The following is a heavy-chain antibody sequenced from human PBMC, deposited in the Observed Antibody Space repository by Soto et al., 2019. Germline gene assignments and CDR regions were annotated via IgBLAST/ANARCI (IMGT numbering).Heavy chain of an antibody. CDR1: GYTFTSYA. V-gene: IGHV1-3*01. CDR2: INAGNGNT. CDR3: ARWDCSGGSCYSNSHCGMDV. D-gene: IGHD2-15*01. Sequence: SVKGSCKASGYTFTSYAMHWVRQAPGQRLEWLGWINAGNGNTKYSQKFQGRVTITRDTSASTAYMELSSLRSEDTAVYYCARWDCSGGSCYSNSHCGMDVRCAGLKVTGS. J-gene: IGHJ6*02.